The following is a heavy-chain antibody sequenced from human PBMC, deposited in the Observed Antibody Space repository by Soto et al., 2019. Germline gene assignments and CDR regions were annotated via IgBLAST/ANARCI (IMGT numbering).Heavy chain of an antibody. CDR2: ISYDGSNK. CDR3: AKGGRAYCGGDCRYYFDY. CDR1: RFTFSAYA. V-gene: IGHV3-30*18. D-gene: IGHD2-21*02. J-gene: IGHJ4*02. Sequence: QVQLVESGGGVVQPGRSLRLSCAASRFTFSAYAMHWVRQAPGKGLEWVAVISYDGSNKFYADSVKDRFTISRDNSKNTLYVQMNGRPEDTAVYYCAKGGRAYCGGDCRYYFDYWGQGTLVTVSS.